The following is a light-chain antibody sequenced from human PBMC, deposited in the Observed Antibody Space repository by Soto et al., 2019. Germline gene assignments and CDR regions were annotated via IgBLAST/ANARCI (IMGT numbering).Light chain of an antibody. V-gene: IGLV2-14*03. CDR2: DVS. Sequence: SVLTQPAPLFGSPGQSITLSCPGTNSDVGGYDYVSWYQHHPGKAPKLMIYDVSNRPSGVSNRFSGSKSGNTASLTISGLQAEDEADYYCSSYTSSSLYVFGTGTKVTVL. CDR1: NSDVGGYDY. CDR3: SSYTSSSLYV. J-gene: IGLJ1*01.